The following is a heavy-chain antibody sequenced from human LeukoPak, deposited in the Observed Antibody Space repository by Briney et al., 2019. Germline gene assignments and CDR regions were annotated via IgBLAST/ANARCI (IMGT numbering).Heavy chain of an antibody. Sequence: GGSLRLSCAGSGFSFSSYSVDWVRQAPGKGLERVSSITSSSSHIHYADSVKGRFTISRDNAKNSVYLQMDSLRAEDTAVYYCARVKPGATVTTFHYYCLDVWGVGTTVTVSS. CDR2: ITSSSSHI. D-gene: IGHD4-11*01. V-gene: IGHV3-21*01. J-gene: IGHJ6*03. CDR1: GFSFSSYS. CDR3: ARVKPGATVTTFHYYCLDV.